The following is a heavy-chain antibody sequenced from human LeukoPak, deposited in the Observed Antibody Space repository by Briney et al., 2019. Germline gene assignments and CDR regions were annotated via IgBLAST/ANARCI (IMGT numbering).Heavy chain of an antibody. CDR2: ISSSSSYI. V-gene: IGHV3-21*01. Sequence: PGGSLRLSCAASGFTFSTYSMNWVRQAPGKGLEWVSSISSSSSYIYYADSVKGRFTISRDNAKNSLYLQMNSLRAEDTAVYYCARDPIGGLYYYYMDVRGKGTTVTVSS. D-gene: IGHD4-23*01. CDR1: GFTFSTYS. CDR3: ARDPIGGLYYYYMDV. J-gene: IGHJ6*03.